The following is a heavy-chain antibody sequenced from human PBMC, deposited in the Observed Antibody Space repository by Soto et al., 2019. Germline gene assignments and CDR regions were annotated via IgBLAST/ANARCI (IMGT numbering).Heavy chain of an antibody. V-gene: IGHV4-59*08. CDR1: GCSIISYY. Sequence: SETLSLTCTVSGCSIISYYWSWIRQPPGKGLERIGYIYYSGSTNYNPSLKSRDTISVDTSKNQFSLKLSSVTAADTAVYYCARHGSHDYGDYVDYWGQGTLVTVSS. CDR3: ARHGSHDYGDYVDY. CDR2: IYYSGST. J-gene: IGHJ4*02. D-gene: IGHD4-17*01.